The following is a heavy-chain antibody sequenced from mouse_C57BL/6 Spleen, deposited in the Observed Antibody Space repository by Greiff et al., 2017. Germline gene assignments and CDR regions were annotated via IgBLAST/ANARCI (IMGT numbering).Heavy chain of an antibody. D-gene: IGHD6-1*01. Sequence: VQLQQSGPGLVKPSQSLSLTCSVTGYSITSGYYWNWIRQFPGNKLEWMGYISYDGSNNYNPSLKNRISITRDTSKNQFFLKLNSVTTEDTATYYCARDGSLLDYWGQGTTLTVSS. V-gene: IGHV3-6*01. J-gene: IGHJ2*01. CDR2: ISYDGSN. CDR1: GYSITSGYY. CDR3: ARDGSLLDY.